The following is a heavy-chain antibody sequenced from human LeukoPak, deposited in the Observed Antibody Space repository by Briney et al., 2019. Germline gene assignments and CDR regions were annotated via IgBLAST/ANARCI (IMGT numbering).Heavy chain of an antibody. CDR1: GFPFSSYS. CDR2: ISSSSSTI. CDR3: ARIGVTSFDY. V-gene: IGHV3-48*01. J-gene: IGHJ4*02. D-gene: IGHD3-10*01. Sequence: GGSLRLSCAASGFPFSSYSMNWVRQAPGKGQEWVSYISSSSSTIDYADSVKGRFTISRDNAKNSLYLQMNSLRAEDTAVYYCARIGVTSFDYWGQGTLVTVSS.